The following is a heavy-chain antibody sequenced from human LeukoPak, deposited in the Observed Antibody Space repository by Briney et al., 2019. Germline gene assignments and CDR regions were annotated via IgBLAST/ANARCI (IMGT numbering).Heavy chain of an antibody. CDR3: ARGYGDYPVDFDI. CDR2: ISSSSSYI. J-gene: IGHJ3*02. Sequence: PGGSLRLSCAASGFTFSSYSMNWVRQAPGKGLEWVSSISSSSSYIYYADSVKGRFTISRDNAKNSLYLQMNSLRAEDTAVYYCARGYGDYPVDFDIWGQGTMVTVSS. D-gene: IGHD4-17*01. V-gene: IGHV3-21*01. CDR1: GFTFSSYS.